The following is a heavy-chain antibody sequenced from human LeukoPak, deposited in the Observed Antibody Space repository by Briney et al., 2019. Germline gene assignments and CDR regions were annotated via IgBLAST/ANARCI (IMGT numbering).Heavy chain of an antibody. D-gene: IGHD6-13*01. CDR2: IIPIFGTA. CDR3: ARSYSSSWYSQGRLDD. V-gene: IGHV1-69*13. Sequence: WASVKVSCKASGGTFSSYAISWVRQAPGQGLEWMGGIIPIFGTANYAQKFQGRVTITADESTSTAYMELSSLRSEDTAVYYCARSYSSSWYSQGRLDDWGQGTLVTVSS. CDR1: GGTFSSYA. J-gene: IGHJ4*02.